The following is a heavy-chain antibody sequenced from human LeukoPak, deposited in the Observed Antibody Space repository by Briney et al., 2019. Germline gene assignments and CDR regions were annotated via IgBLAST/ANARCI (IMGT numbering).Heavy chain of an antibody. V-gene: IGHV3-30*18. CDR2: ISLDGTLT. J-gene: IGHJ5*02. CDR3: TKGHRADFHESTGRYSWFDP. CDR1: GLSFSNFA. D-gene: IGHD3-22*01. Sequence: GTSLRLSCAASGLSFSNFAMHWVRQAPGKGLEWVAVISLDGTLTYYADSVKGRFTISRDTSKSMLYLQMNSLRPEDTAVYYCTKGHRADFHESTGRYSWFDPWGQGTLVTVSP.